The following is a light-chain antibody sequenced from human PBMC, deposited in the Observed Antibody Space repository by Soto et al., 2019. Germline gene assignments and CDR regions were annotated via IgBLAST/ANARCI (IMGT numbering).Light chain of an antibody. Sequence: EIVLTQSPGTLSLSPGERATLSCRASQSVSSNYLAWYQRKPGQAPRLLIYGASSRAIDIPNRFSVSGSGTGFTLSITRLEPEDLAVYYCQQYGSSPPTFGQGTKVEI. CDR2: GAS. CDR1: QSVSSNY. V-gene: IGKV3-20*01. J-gene: IGKJ1*01. CDR3: QQYGSSPPT.